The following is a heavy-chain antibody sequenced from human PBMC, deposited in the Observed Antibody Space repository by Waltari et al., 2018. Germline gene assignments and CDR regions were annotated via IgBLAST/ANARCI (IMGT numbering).Heavy chain of an antibody. J-gene: IGHJ5*02. CDR2: VRYDGNNQ. CDR3: AKGLGTVTDL. CDR1: GFSFSPFG. V-gene: IGHV3-30*02. D-gene: IGHD1-1*01. Sequence: QVILVESGGGVVRPVGSWSLGGRGSGFSFSPFGFHWIRQAPGKGLEWVAYVRYDGNNQEYADSVKGRFTISRDNSKNTLYLQMNSLTLEDTALYFCAKGLGTVTDLWGQGTVVTVSS.